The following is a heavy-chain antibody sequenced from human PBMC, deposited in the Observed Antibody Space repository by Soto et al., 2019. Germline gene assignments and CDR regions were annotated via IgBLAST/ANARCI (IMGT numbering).Heavy chain of an antibody. Sequence: QVQLVESGGGVVQPGRSLRLSCAASGFTFSSYAMHWVRQAPGKGLEWVAVISYDGSNKYYADSVKGRFTISRDNSKNTLDLQMNSLRAEDTAVYYCARASSYDFWSGPELPYYYYGMDVWGQGTTVTVSS. V-gene: IGHV3-30-3*01. CDR2: ISYDGSNK. CDR1: GFTFSSYA. CDR3: ARASSYDFWSGPELPYYYYGMDV. D-gene: IGHD3-3*01. J-gene: IGHJ6*02.